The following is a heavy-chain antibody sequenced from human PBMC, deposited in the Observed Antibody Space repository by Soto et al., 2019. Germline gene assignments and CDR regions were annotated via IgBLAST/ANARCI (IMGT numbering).Heavy chain of an antibody. V-gene: IGHV1-18*04. CDR1: GYTFTSYG. Sequence: QVQLVQSGAEVKKPGASVKVSCKASGYTFTSYGISWVRQAPGQGLEWMGWISAYNGNTNYAQKLQGRVTMTTDTSTSTGYMELRSLRSDDTAVYYCARRHTPSGYYYNYYYGMDVWGQGTTVTVSS. CDR2: ISAYNGNT. CDR3: ARRHTPSGYYYNYYYGMDV. D-gene: IGHD3-22*01. J-gene: IGHJ6*02.